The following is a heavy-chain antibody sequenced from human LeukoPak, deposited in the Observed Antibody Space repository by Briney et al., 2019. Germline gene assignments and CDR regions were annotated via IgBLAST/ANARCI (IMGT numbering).Heavy chain of an antibody. CDR2: IYNSGNT. Sequence: SETLSLTCTVSGGSINSYYWTWIRQPPGKGLEWIGNIYNSGNTNYNPSLKSRVTISVDTSKNQFSLKLNSVTAADTAVYYCARASGSYWWFDSWGQGTQVTVSS. D-gene: IGHD1-26*01. J-gene: IGHJ5*01. CDR1: GGSINSYY. V-gene: IGHV4-59*01. CDR3: ARASGSYWWFDS.